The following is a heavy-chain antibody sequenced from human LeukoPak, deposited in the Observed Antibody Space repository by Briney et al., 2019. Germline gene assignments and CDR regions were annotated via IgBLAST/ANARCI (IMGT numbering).Heavy chain of an antibody. Sequence: PGGSLRLSCAASGFTFSSYAMSWVRQAPGKGLEWVSAISGSGGSTYYADSVKGRFTTSRDNSKNTLYLQMNSLRAEDTAVYYCAKEYDSSGYGYRDAFDIWGQGTMVTVSS. D-gene: IGHD3-22*01. V-gene: IGHV3-23*01. CDR3: AKEYDSSGYGYRDAFDI. CDR2: ISGSGGST. CDR1: GFTFSSYA. J-gene: IGHJ3*02.